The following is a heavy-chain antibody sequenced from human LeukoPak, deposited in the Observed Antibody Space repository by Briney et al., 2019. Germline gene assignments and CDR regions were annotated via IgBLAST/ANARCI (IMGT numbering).Heavy chain of an antibody. CDR3: ARSGTSYYDYFKDV. CDR1: GYTFTGYN. V-gene: IGHV1-2*06. Sequence: GTSVKVSCQASGYTFTGYNMHWVRQAPGQGLEWMGRINPNSGGTNYAQKFQGRVTMTRDTSISSAYLELSRLRSDDTAVYYCARSGTSYYDYFKDVWGKGTTVTVSS. J-gene: IGHJ6*03. CDR2: INPNSGGT. D-gene: IGHD1-1*01.